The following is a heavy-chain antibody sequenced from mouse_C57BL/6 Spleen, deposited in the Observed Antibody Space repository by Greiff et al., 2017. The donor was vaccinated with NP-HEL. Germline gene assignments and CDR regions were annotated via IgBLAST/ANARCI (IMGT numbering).Heavy chain of an antibody. D-gene: IGHD2-4*01. CDR3: ARYDYDADWYFDV. CDR2: IYPRDGST. J-gene: IGHJ1*03. CDR1: GYTFTSYD. V-gene: IGHV1-85*01. Sequence: QVQLQQSGPELVKPGASVKLSCKASGYTFTSYDINWVKQRPGQGLEWIGWIYPRDGSTKYNEKFKGKATLTVDTSSSTAYMELHSLTSEDSAVYFCARYDYDADWYFDVWGTGTTVTVSS.